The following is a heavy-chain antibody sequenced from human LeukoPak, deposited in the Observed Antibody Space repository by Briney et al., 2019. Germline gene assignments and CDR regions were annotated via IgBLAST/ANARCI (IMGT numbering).Heavy chain of an antibody. CDR3: ARDRQYYYDSSGYYRLGAFDI. D-gene: IGHD3-22*01. CDR1: GFTFSSYW. V-gene: IGHV3-7*01. Sequence: PGGSLRLSCAASGFTFSSYWMSWVRQAPGKGLEWVANIKQDGSEKYYVDSVKGRFTISRDNAKNSLYLQMNSLRAEDTAVYYCARDRQYYYDSSGYYRLGAFDIWGQGTMVTVSS. CDR2: IKQDGSEK. J-gene: IGHJ3*02.